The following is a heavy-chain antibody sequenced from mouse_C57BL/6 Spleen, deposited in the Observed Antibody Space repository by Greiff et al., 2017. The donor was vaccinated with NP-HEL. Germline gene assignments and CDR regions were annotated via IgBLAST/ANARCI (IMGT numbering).Heavy chain of an antibody. CDR2: IYPGSGST. D-gene: IGHD2-3*01. CDR1: GYTFTSYW. Sequence: VQLQQPGAELVKPGASVKMSCKASGYTFTSYWITWVKQRPGQGLEWIGDIYPGSGSTNYNEKFKSKATLTVDTSSSTAYMQLSSLTSEDSAVYYCARSDDGYYVAWFAYWGQGTLVTVSA. CDR3: ARSDDGYYVAWFAY. V-gene: IGHV1-55*01. J-gene: IGHJ3*01.